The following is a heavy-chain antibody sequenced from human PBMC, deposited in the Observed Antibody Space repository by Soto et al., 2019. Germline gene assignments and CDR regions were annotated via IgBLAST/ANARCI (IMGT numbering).Heavy chain of an antibody. CDR2: MNLDTGGT. Sequence: GASVKVSCKASGYRFTTFYIHWVRQAPGQGLEWMGRMNLDTGGTTYAQKFQGRVTMTRGTSISTAYMEVTNLKSDDTAIYYCARDGNFAFRGYSFGFDYWGQGTLVTVSS. D-gene: IGHD5-18*01. CDR1: GYRFTTFY. V-gene: IGHV1-2*06. J-gene: IGHJ4*02. CDR3: ARDGNFAFRGYSFGFDY.